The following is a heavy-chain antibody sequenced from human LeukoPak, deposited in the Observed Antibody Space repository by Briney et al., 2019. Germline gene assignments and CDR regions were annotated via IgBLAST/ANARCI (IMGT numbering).Heavy chain of an antibody. CDR1: GGSISSYF. CDR2: ISYSGST. Sequence: SETLSLTRTVSGGSISSYFWSWIRQPPGMGLEWIGSISYSGSTIYNPSLQSRVTISVDSSKKQFSLKVTSMTAADTAVYYCARRAWDAFDLWGQGTMVTVSS. J-gene: IGHJ3*01. CDR3: ARRAWDAFDL. V-gene: IGHV4-59*01.